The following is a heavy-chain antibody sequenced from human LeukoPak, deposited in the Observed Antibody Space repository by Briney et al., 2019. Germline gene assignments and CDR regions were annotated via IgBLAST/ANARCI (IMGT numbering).Heavy chain of an antibody. J-gene: IGHJ6*02. V-gene: IGHV3-23*01. D-gene: IGHD2-2*01. CDR2: ISGSGGST. Sequence: PGGSLRLSCAASGFTFSSYAMSWVRQAPGKGLEWVSAISGSGGSTYYADSVKGRFTISRDNSKNTLYLQMNSLRAEDTAVYYCARDTSYYYYGMDVWGQGTTVTVSS. CDR1: GFTFSSYA. CDR3: ARDTSYYYYGMDV.